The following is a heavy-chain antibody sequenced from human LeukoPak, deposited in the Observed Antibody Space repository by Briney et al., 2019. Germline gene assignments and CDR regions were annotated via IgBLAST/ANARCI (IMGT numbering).Heavy chain of an antibody. CDR2: IDYSGST. Sequence: SETLSLTCTVSGGSISSYYWSWIRQPPGKGLEWIGYIDYSGSTNYNPSLKSRVTISVDTSKNQFSLKLSSVTAADTAVYYCARDVRYYDFWSGLNWFDPWGQGTLVTVSS. V-gene: IGHV4-59*01. CDR3: ARDVRYYDFWSGLNWFDP. J-gene: IGHJ5*02. D-gene: IGHD3-3*01. CDR1: GGSISSYY.